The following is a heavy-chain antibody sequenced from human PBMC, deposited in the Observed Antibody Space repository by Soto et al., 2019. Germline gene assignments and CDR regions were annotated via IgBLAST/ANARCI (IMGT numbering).Heavy chain of an antibody. CDR1: GGSISSYY. CDR3: ARVDSWYRDYSMDV. Sequence: SETLSLTCTVSGGSISSYYWSWIRQPPGKGLEWIGYIYYSGSTNYNPSLKSRVTISVDTSKNQFSLKLSSVTAADTAVYYCARVDSWYRDYSMDVWGQGTTVTVSS. J-gene: IGHJ6*02. V-gene: IGHV4-59*01. D-gene: IGHD6-13*01. CDR2: IYYSGST.